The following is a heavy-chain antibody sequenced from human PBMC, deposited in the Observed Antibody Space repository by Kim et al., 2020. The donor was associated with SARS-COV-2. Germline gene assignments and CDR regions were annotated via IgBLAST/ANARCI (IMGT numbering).Heavy chain of an antibody. Sequence: GGSLRLSCVVSGFIFSDHYMEWVRQGPGKGLEWVGRSRNKAKSYITDYAASVKGRFTISRDDSKNSVFLQMNSLKTDDTAVYYCARGSLINNHYFIDVWGQGTTVTVSS. D-gene: IGHD1-20*01. J-gene: IGHJ6*02. CDR2: SRNKAKSYIT. V-gene: IGHV3-72*01. CDR3: ARGSLINNHYFIDV. CDR1: GFIFSDHY.